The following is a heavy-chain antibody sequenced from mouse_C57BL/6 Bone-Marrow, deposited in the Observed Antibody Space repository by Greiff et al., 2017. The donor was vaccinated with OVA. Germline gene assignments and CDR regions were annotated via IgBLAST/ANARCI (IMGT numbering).Heavy chain of an antibody. CDR3: TVVDYFDY. CDR1: GFNIKDDY. V-gene: IGHV14-4*01. J-gene: IGHJ2*01. D-gene: IGHD1-1*01. CDR2: IDPENGDT. Sequence: EVQRVESGAELVRPGASVKLSCTASGFNIKDDYMHWVKQRPEQGLEWIGWIDPENGDTEYASKFQGKATITADTSSNTAYLQLSSLTSEDTAVYYCTVVDYFDYWGQGTTLTVSS.